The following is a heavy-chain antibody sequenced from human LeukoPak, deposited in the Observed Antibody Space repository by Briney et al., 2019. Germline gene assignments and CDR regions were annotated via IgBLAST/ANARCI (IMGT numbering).Heavy chain of an antibody. CDR1: GGSISSGGYS. CDR2: IYHSGST. CDR3: ARGGHLEYQLLTPGAFDI. J-gene: IGHJ3*02. Sequence: SETLSLTCTVSGGSISSGGYSWSWIRQPPGKGLEWIGYIYHSGSTYYNPSLKSRVTISVDRSKNQFSLKLSSVTAADTAVYYCARGGHLEYQLLTPGAFDIWGQGTMVTVSS. D-gene: IGHD2-2*01. V-gene: IGHV4-30-2*01.